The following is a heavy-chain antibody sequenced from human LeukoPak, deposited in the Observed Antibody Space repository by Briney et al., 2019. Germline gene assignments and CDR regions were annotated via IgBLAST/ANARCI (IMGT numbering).Heavy chain of an antibody. CDR3: AGQYDILTGYPFDY. J-gene: IGHJ4*02. D-gene: IGHD3-9*01. CDR1: RFTFSNYA. V-gene: IGHV3-23*01. Sequence: PGGPLRLSCEASRFTFSNYAMSGVRQAQGGGLEWVSGISGSGGTTYYADSVRGRLIISRDNSKNTLYLQMNSLRAEDTAVYYCAGQYDILTGYPFDYWGQGTLVTVSS. CDR2: ISGSGGTT.